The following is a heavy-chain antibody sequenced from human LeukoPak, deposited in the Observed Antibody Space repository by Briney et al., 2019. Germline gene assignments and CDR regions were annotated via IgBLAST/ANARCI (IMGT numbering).Heavy chain of an antibody. J-gene: IGHJ4*02. D-gene: IGHD3-22*01. Sequence: GGSLRLSCAASGFTFSSYWMSWVRQAPGKGLEWVANIKQDGSEKYYVDSVKGRFTFSRDNAKNSLYLQMNSLRAEDTAVYYCAKDGRYYDSSAYKYYFDYWGQGTLVTVSS. V-gene: IGHV3-7*01. CDR3: AKDGRYYDSSAYKYYFDY. CDR2: IKQDGSEK. CDR1: GFTFSSYW.